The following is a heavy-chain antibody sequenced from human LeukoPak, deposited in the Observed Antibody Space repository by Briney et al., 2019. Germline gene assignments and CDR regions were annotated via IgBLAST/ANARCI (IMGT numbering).Heavy chain of an antibody. CDR3: ARERYCSSTSCPGDWFDP. J-gene: IGHJ5*02. V-gene: IGHV1-69*13. CDR1: GYTFTSYD. Sequence: SVKVSCKASGYTFTSYDINWVRQAPGQGLEWMGGIIPIFGTANYAQKFQGRVTITADESTSTAYMELSSLRSEDTAVYYCARERYCSSTSCPGDWFDPWGQGTLVTVSS. D-gene: IGHD2-2*01. CDR2: IIPIFGTA.